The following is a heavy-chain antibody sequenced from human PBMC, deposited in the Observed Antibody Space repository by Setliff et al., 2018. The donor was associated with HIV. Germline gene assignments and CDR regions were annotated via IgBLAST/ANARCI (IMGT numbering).Heavy chain of an antibody. CDR1: GYSISSGYY. V-gene: IGHV4-38-2*01. Sequence: PSETLSLTCVVSGYSISSGYYWGWIRQPPGTGLEWIGSFYHSTTYYNPSLKSRVTISVDMSKNQFSLKLSSVTAADTAVYYCARGSKGGFFDYWGQGTLVTVSS. CDR2: FYHSTT. CDR3: ARGSKGGFFDY. D-gene: IGHD3-16*01. J-gene: IGHJ4*02.